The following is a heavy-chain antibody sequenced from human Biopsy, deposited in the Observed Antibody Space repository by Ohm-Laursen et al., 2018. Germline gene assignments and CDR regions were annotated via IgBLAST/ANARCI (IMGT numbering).Heavy chain of an antibody. CDR2: IYPNSGDT. CDR3: ARDLLEWSLPS. D-gene: IGHD3-3*01. Sequence: SPVKVSCKVSGDAFLGYYLHWVRQAPGQGLEWMGSIYPNSGDTDFAQKFQGRVSMTRDTSVSTAYLELSSLRSDDTAIYYCARDLLEWSLPSWGQGTLVTVSS. CDR1: GDAFLGYY. V-gene: IGHV1-2*02. J-gene: IGHJ4*02.